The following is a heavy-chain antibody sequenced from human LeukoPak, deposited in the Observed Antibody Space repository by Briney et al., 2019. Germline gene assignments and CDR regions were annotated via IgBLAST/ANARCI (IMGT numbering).Heavy chain of an antibody. CDR2: INHSGST. D-gene: IGHD2-8*01. CDR3: AGRTNLIDY. CDR1: GGSFSGYY. J-gene: IGHJ4*02. Sequence: SETLSLTCAVYGGSFSGYYWSWIRQPPGKGLEWIGEINHSGSTNYNPSLKSRVTISVDTSKNQFSLKLSSVTAADTAVYYCAGRTNLIDYWGQGTLVTVSS. V-gene: IGHV4-34*01.